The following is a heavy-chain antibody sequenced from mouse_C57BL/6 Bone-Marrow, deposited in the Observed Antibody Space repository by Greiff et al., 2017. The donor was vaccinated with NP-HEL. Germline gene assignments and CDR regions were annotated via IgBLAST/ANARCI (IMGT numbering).Heavy chain of an antibody. CDR1: GYTFTSYW. CDR3: ARGTVVAFYYFDY. CDR2: IHPNSGST. J-gene: IGHJ2*01. D-gene: IGHD1-1*01. V-gene: IGHV1-64*01. Sequence: QVQLQQPGAELVKPGASVKLSCKASGYTFTSYWMHWVKQRPGQGLEWIGMIHPNSGSTNYNEKFKSKATLTVDKSSSTAYMQLSSLTSEDSAVYYGARGTVVAFYYFDYWGQGTTLTVSS.